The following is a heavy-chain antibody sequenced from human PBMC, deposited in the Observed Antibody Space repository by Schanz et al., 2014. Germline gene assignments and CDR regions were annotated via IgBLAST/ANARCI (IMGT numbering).Heavy chain of an antibody. Sequence: QVHLVESGGHLVKPGGSLRLSCAASGFTFSDYYMVWIRQAPGKGLEWVSYISGNSLYTKYSDSVEGRFTSSRDNAKNSLYLQMNSLRAEDTAVYYCARFDYGRNVPVDYWGQGTLVTVSS. V-gene: IGHV3-11*06. CDR1: GFTFSDYY. D-gene: IGHD4-17*01. J-gene: IGHJ4*02. CDR3: ARFDYGRNVPVDY. CDR2: ISGNSLYT.